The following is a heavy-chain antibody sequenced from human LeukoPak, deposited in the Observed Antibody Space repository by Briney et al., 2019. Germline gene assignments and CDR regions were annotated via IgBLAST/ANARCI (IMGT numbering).Heavy chain of an antibody. Sequence: PSETLSLTCTVSGGSISSYYWSWIRQPPGKGLEWIGYIYYSGSTNYNPSLKSRVTISVDTSKNQFSLKLSPVTAADTAVYYCARADGIVGATVWFDPWGQGTLVTVSS. CDR2: IYYSGST. D-gene: IGHD1-26*01. J-gene: IGHJ5*02. CDR3: ARADGIVGATVWFDP. V-gene: IGHV4-59*01. CDR1: GGSISSYY.